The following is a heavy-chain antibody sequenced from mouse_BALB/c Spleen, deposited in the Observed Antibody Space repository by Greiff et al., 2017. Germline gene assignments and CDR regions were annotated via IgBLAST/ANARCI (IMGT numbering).Heavy chain of an antibody. V-gene: IGHV1-7*01. D-gene: IGHD2-1*01. CDR3: ARYYYGNAMDY. CDR2: INPSTGYT. CDR1: GYTFTSYW. J-gene: IGHJ4*01. Sequence: VQLQQSGAELAKPGASVKMSCKASGYTFTSYWMHWVKQRPGQGLEWIGYINPSTGYTEYNQKFKDKATLTADKSSSTAYMQLSSLTSEDSAVYYCARYYYGNAMDYWGQGTSVTVSS.